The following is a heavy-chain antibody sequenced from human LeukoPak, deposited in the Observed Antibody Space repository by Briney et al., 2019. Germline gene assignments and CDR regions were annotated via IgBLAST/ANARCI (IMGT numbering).Heavy chain of an antibody. CDR2: TYYRSKWYN. CDR3: ARFVDDAYDI. Sequence: SQTLSLTCAISGDSVSSNSAAWNWIRESPSRALEWLGRTYYRSKWYNDYAVSVKSRMTINPDTSKNQFSLHLNSVTPEGTAVYYCARFVDDAYDIWGQGTMVTVSS. CDR1: GDSVSSNSAA. D-gene: IGHD5-24*01. V-gene: IGHV6-1*01. J-gene: IGHJ3*02.